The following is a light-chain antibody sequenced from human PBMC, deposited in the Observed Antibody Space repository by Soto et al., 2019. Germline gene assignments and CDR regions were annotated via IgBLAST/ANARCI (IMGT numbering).Light chain of an antibody. J-gene: IGKJ2*01. CDR2: GAS. Sequence: EIVLTQSPGTLSLSPGERATLSCRASQSVSSSYLAWYQQKPGQAPRLLIYGASTRATGIPDRFSGSGSGTDFTRTIIRLEPEDFAVYYCKQYDGSSQYTFGQGTKLEIK. CDR1: QSVSSSY. V-gene: IGKV3-20*01. CDR3: KQYDGSSQYT.